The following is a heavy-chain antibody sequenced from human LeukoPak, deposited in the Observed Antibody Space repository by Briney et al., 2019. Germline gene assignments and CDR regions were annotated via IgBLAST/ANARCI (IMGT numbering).Heavy chain of an antibody. Sequence: GGSLRLSCAASGFTVSSNYMSWVRQAPGKGLEWVSVIYSGGSTYYADSVKGRFTISRDNSKNTLYLQMNSLRAEDTAVYYCARERGIVGPTDAFDIWGQETMVTVSS. J-gene: IGHJ3*02. CDR2: IYSGGST. V-gene: IGHV3-66*01. D-gene: IGHD1-26*01. CDR1: GFTVSSNY. CDR3: ARERGIVGPTDAFDI.